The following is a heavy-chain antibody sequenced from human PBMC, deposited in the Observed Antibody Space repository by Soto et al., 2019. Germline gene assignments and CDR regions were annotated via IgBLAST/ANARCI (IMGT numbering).Heavy chain of an antibody. CDR2: STYTGVT. CDR1: GGSLREFGHF. V-gene: IGHV4-31*03. Sequence: SETLSLTCTVSGGSLREFGHFWTWILQRPGRGLEWIGYSTYTGVTYYSPSLQSRISISVDTSKNQFSLTLNSVTAADTAVYYCATDSGGPPLNRFDSWGHGTLVTVSS. D-gene: IGHD3-16*01. J-gene: IGHJ5*01. CDR3: ATDSGGPPLNRFDS.